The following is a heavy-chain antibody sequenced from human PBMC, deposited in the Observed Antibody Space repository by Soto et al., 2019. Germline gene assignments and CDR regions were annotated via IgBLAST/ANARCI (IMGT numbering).Heavy chain of an antibody. Sequence: QITLKESGPTLVKPTQTLTLTCTFSGFSLSTHGVGVGWVRQPAGKALGWLALIYWDDDKRYSASLNSRLTITKDTSKNQVVLTMTNMDPVDTATYFWAHAVLYGTGGSCSTWFDSWGQGTLVTVSS. D-gene: IGHD2-15*01. J-gene: IGHJ5*01. V-gene: IGHV2-5*02. CDR2: IYWDDDK. CDR3: AHAVLYGTGGSCSTWFDS. CDR1: GFSLSTHGVG.